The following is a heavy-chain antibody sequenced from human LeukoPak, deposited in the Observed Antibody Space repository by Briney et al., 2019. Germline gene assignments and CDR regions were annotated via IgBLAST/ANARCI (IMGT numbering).Heavy chain of an antibody. CDR2: ISSSGGTM. J-gene: IGHJ4*02. V-gene: IGHV3-48*03. D-gene: IGHD3-16*01. CDR1: GFTFSGYE. Sequence: GGSLRLSCATSGFTFSGYEMNWVRQAPGKGLEWVSYISSSGGTMYYADSVKGRFTISRDNAKKSLYLQMNSLRAEDTAVYYCARSPWGNFDYWGQGTLVTVSS. CDR3: ARSPWGNFDY.